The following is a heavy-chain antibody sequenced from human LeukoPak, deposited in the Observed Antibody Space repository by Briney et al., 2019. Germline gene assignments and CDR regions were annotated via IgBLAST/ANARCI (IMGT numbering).Heavy chain of an antibody. Sequence: ASVKVSCKSSGYTFTSYDINWVRQATGQGLEWMGWMNPNSGNTGYAQKFQGRVSMTRNTSISTAYMELSSLRSEDTAVYYCARYADIDYYYMDDWGKGTTVTVSS. D-gene: IGHD2-15*01. CDR2: MNPNSGNT. CDR1: GYTFTSYD. CDR3: ARYADIDYYYMDD. J-gene: IGHJ6*03. V-gene: IGHV1-8*01.